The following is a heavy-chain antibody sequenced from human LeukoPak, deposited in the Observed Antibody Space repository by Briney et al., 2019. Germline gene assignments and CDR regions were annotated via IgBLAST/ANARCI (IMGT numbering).Heavy chain of an antibody. J-gene: IGHJ4*02. Sequence: SETLSLTCTVSGGSISSYYWSWIRQPAGKGLEWIGRIYTSGSTNYNPSLKSRVTMSVDPSKNQFSLKLSSVTAADTAVYYCASGHSSSWAADYWGLGTLVTVSS. D-gene: IGHD6-13*01. V-gene: IGHV4-4*07. CDR1: GGSISSYY. CDR2: IYTSGST. CDR3: ASGHSSSWAADY.